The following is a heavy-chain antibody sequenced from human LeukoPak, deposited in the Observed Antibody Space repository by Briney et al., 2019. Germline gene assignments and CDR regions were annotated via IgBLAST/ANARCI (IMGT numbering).Heavy chain of an antibody. Sequence: GGSLRLSCAASGFTFRSNWMNWVRQAPGKGLEWVAHVQPDGSAKIYADTVKGRFTISRDNAKDSVYLQMNSLRVEDTAVYYCARDFFGWSSLGHWGQGTLVTVSS. CDR3: ARDFFGWSSLGH. J-gene: IGHJ1*01. CDR2: VQPDGSAK. CDR1: GFTFRSNW. D-gene: IGHD6-19*01. V-gene: IGHV3-7*01.